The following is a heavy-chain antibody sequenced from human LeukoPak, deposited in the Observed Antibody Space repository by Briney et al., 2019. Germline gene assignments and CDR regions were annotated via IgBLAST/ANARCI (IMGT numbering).Heavy chain of an antibody. CDR3: AREGYSGYGGYYYGMDV. V-gene: IGHV1-18*04. CDR2: ISAYSGNT. Sequence: GSVKVSCKASGYTFISYGISWVRQAPGQGLEWMGWISAYSGNTNYAQKVQGRVTMTTDTSTSTAYMEMRSLRSDDTAVYYCAREGYSGYGGYYYGMDVWGKGTTVTVSS. D-gene: IGHD5-12*01. CDR1: GYTFISYG. J-gene: IGHJ6*04.